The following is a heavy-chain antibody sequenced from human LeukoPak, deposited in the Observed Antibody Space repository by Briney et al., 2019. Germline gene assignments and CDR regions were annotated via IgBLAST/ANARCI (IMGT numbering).Heavy chain of an antibody. CDR2: IYYSGST. CDR1: GGSISSSSYY. V-gene: IGHV4-39*01. Sequence: SETLSLTCTVSGGSISSSSYYWGWIRQPPGKGLEWIGSIYYSGSTYYNPSLKSRVTISVDTSKNQFSLKLSSVTAADTALYYCARHPTFGYYGSGGYSNWGQGTLVTVSS. D-gene: IGHD3-10*01. J-gene: IGHJ4*02. CDR3: ARHPTFGYYGSGGYSN.